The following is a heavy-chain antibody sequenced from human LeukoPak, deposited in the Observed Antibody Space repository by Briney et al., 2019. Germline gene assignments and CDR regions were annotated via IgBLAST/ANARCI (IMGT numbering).Heavy chain of an antibody. CDR3: AKDSEGPLRYFDWYYYYYGMDV. D-gene: IGHD3-9*01. J-gene: IGHJ6*02. CDR1: GFTFNNYG. Sequence: GGSLRLSCAASGFTFNNYGMHWVRQAPGKGLEWVAIIWYDGSNKYYADSVKGRFTISRDNSKNTLYLQMNSLRAEDTAVYYCAKDSEGPLRYFDWYYYYYGMDVWGQGTTVTVSS. CDR2: IWYDGSNK. V-gene: IGHV3-30*02.